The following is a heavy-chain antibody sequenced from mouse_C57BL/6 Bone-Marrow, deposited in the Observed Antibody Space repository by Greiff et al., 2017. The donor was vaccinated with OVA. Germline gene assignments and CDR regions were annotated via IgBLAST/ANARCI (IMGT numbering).Heavy chain of an antibody. J-gene: IGHJ3*01. D-gene: IGHD2-12*01. CDR3: ASDYDGEAWFAY. Sequence: EVQLQQSGGGLVKPGGSLKLSCAASGFTFSSYAMSWVRQTPEKRLEWVATISDGGSYTYYPDNVQGRFTLSRDNAKNNLYLQMSHLKSEDSAMYYCASDYDGEAWFAYWGQGTLVTVSA. CDR2: ISDGGSYT. V-gene: IGHV5-4*01. CDR1: GFTFSSYA.